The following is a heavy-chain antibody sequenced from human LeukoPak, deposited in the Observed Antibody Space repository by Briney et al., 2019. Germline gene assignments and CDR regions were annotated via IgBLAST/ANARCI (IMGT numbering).Heavy chain of an antibody. J-gene: IGHJ4*02. CDR1: GFTFSSYW. CDR2: IKQDGSEK. V-gene: IGHV3-7*01. Sequence: GGSLRLSCAGAGFTFSSYWMSWVRQAPGKGLEWVANIKQDGSEKYYVDSVKGRFTISRDNAKNSLYLQMNSLRAEDTAVYYCARDRSSGWYYFDYWGQGTLVTVSS. D-gene: IGHD6-19*01. CDR3: ARDRSSGWYYFDY.